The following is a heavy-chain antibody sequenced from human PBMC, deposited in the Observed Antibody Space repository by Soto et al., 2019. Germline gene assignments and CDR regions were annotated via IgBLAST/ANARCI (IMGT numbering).Heavy chain of an antibody. Sequence: SETLSLTCAVYGGSFSGYYWSWIRQPPGKGLEWIGEINHSGSTNYNPSLKSRVTISVDTSKNQFSLKLSSVTAADTAVYYCARGQIAAEYDMDGGGKGTAFTVAS. V-gene: IGHV4-34*01. CDR2: INHSGST. J-gene: IGHJ6*03. CDR1: GGSFSGYY. CDR3: ARGQIAAEYDMDG. D-gene: IGHD6-25*01.